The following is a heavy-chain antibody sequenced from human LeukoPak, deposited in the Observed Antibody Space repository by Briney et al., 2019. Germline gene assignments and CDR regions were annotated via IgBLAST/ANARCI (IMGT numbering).Heavy chain of an antibody. J-gene: IGHJ4*02. CDR2: ISGSGAGT. CDR1: GFTFSSYA. Sequence: GGSLRLSCAVSGFTFSSYAMNWVRQAPGKGLEWVSGISGSGAGTYYADSVKGRFTISRDNSKKTLYLQMNSLRAEDTAVYYCAKMVREFYTISYYFDYWGQGTLVTVSS. V-gene: IGHV3-23*01. D-gene: IGHD2-8*01. CDR3: AKMVREFYTISYYFDY.